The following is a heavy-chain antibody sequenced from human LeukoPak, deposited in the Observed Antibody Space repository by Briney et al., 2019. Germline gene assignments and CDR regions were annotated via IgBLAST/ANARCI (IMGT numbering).Heavy chain of an antibody. Sequence: PGGSLRLSCAASGFTFSSYAMSWVRQAPGKGLEWVSAISGSGGSTYYADSVKGRFTISRDNSKNTLYLQMYSLRAEDTAVYYCAEALRYFGWLLYDAFDIWGQGTMVTVSS. CDR3: AEALRYFGWLLYDAFDI. J-gene: IGHJ3*02. D-gene: IGHD3-9*01. V-gene: IGHV3-23*01. CDR2: ISGSGGST. CDR1: GFTFSSYA.